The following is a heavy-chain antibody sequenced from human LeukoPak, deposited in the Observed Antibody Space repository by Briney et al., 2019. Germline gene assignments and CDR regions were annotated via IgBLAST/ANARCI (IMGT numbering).Heavy chain of an antibody. CDR3: ARDLTGWGSSDSRSFDY. J-gene: IGHJ4*02. V-gene: IGHV3-23*01. Sequence: PGGSLRLSCAATGFTFSSYAMSWVRQAPGKGLEWVSAISGSGGSTYYADSVKGRFTISRDNSKNTLYLQMNSLRAEDTAVYYCARDLTGWGSSDSRSFDYWGQGTLVTVSS. CDR1: GFTFSSYA. D-gene: IGHD6-13*01. CDR2: ISGSGGST.